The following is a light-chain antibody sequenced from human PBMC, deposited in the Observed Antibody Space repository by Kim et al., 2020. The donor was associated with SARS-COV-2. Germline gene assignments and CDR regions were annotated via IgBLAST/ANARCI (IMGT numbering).Light chain of an antibody. V-gene: IGLV6-57*03. CDR2: EDN. J-gene: IGLJ2*01. CDR3: QSYDSSSVV. CDR1: SGSIASNY. Sequence: GKTVAISWTRSSGSIASNYVQWYQQRPGSAPTTVIYEDNQRPSGVPDRFSGSIDSSSNSASLTISGLKTEDEADYYCQSYDSSSVVFGGGTQLTVL.